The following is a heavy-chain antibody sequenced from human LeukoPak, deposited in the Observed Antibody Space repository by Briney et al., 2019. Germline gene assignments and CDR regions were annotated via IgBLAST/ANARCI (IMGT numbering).Heavy chain of an antibody. Sequence: GGSLRLSCAASGFSVSTKYMNWVRQAPGKGLEWVSILYSGSDTYYANSVKGRFTISRDSSKNILFLQMNDLRAEDTAVYYCARVGDHFHWYFDLWGRGTLVTVSS. J-gene: IGHJ2*01. D-gene: IGHD3-10*01. CDR2: LYSGSDT. CDR1: GFSVSTKY. CDR3: ARVGDHFHWYFDL. V-gene: IGHV3-53*01.